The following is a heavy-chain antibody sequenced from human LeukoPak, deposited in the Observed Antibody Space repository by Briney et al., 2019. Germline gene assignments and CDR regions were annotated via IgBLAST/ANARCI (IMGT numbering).Heavy chain of an antibody. J-gene: IGHJ3*02. CDR2: IKSDGSST. Sequence: GGSLRLSCAASGLTVSSYWMHWVRNAPGKGLVWVSRIKSDGSSTNYADSVKGRFTISRDNATNTLYLQMNSLRAEDTAVYYCARVGARLGAFDIWGQGTMVTVSS. CDR1: GLTVSSYW. CDR3: ARVGARLGAFDI. V-gene: IGHV3-74*01. D-gene: IGHD6-25*01.